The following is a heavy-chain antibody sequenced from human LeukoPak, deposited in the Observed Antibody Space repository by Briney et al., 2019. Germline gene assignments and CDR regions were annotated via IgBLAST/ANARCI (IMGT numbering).Heavy chain of an antibody. CDR2: IYYSGST. D-gene: IGHD5-18*01. V-gene: IGHV4-39*01. CDR3: ARLHSYGYRFDY. J-gene: IGHJ4*02. Sequence: PSETLSLTCTVSGGSISSSSYYWGWIRQPPGKGLEWIGSIYYSGSTYYNPSLKSRVTISVDTSKNQFSLKLSSVTAADTAVYYCARLHSYGYRFDYWGQGTLVTVSS. CDR1: GGSISSSSYY.